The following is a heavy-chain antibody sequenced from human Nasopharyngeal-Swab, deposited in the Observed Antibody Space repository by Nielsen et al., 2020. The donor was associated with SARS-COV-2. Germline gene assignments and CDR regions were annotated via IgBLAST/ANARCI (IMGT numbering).Heavy chain of an antibody. V-gene: IGHV1-18*01. Sequence: WVRQAPGQGLEWMGWISAYNGNTNYAQKLQGRVTMTTDTSTSTAYMELRSLRSDDTAVYYCALASSLIQLWPPMYYHYGMGVWGQGTTVTVSS. CDR2: ISAYNGNT. D-gene: IGHD5-18*01. J-gene: IGHJ6*02. CDR3: ALASSLIQLWPPMYYHYGMGV.